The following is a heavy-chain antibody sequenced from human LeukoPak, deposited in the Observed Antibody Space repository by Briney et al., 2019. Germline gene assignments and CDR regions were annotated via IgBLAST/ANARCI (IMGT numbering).Heavy chain of an antibody. V-gene: IGHV6-1*01. CDR2: TYYRSKWYN. D-gene: IGHD6-6*01. CDR1: GDSVSSNSAA. CDR3: ARDSADSSSYAYYYYYYMDV. J-gene: IGHJ6*03. Sequence: SQTLSLTCAISGDSVSSNSAAWNWIRQSPSRGLEWLGRTYYRSKWYNDYAVSVKSRITINPDTSKNQFSLQLNSVTPEDTAVYYCARDSADSSSYAYYYYYYMDVWGKGTTVTVSS.